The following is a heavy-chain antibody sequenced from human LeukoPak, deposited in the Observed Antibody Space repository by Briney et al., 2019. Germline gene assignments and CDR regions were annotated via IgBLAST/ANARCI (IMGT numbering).Heavy chain of an antibody. CDR2: INSDGSST. CDR1: GFTFSSYW. D-gene: IGHD3-22*01. V-gene: IGHV3-74*01. CDR3: ARDLYRIVVVPHYFDY. J-gene: IGHJ4*02. Sequence: PGGSLRLSCAASGFTFSSYWMHWVRQAPGKGLVWVSRINSDGSSTSYADSVKGRFTISRDNAKNSLYLQMNSLRAEDTAVYYCARDLYRIVVVPHYFDYWGQGTLVTVSS.